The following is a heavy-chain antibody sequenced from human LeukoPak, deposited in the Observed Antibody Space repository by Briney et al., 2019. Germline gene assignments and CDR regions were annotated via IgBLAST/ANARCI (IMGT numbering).Heavy chain of an antibody. V-gene: IGHV3-23*01. Sequence: GGSLRLSCAASGFTVSSNYMSWVRQAPGKGLEWVSAISDSGGSKSYADSVKGRFTIARDNSKNTLFLQMNSLRAEDMAVYYCAMRGTSYGFDYWGQGTLVTVSS. CDR3: AMRGTSYGFDY. D-gene: IGHD4-17*01. J-gene: IGHJ4*02. CDR1: GFTVSSNY. CDR2: ISDSGGSK.